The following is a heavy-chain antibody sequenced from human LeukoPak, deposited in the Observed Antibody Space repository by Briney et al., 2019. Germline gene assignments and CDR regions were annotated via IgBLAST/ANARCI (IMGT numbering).Heavy chain of an antibody. CDR3: ARRLVGATSPYYFDY. V-gene: IGHV1-18*01. D-gene: IGHD1-26*01. CDR2: ISAYNGNT. J-gene: IGHJ4*02. CDR1: GYTFTSYG. Sequence: GASVKVSCKASGYTFTSYGISWVRQAPGQGLEWMGWISAYNGNTNYAQKLQGRVTMTTDTSTSTAYMELSSLRSEDTAVYYCARRLVGATSPYYFDYWGQGTLVTVSS.